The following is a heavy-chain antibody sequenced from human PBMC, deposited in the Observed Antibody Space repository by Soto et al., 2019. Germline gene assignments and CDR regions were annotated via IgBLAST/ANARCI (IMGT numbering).Heavy chain of an antibody. CDR3: ARSAYYDILTGYYNVMVY. CDR2: TSAYNGNT. Sequence: ASVKVSCKASGYTFTSYGISWVRQAPGQGLEWMGWTSAYNGNTNYAQKLQGRVTMTTDTSTSTAYMELRSLRSDDTAVYYCARSAYYDILTGYYNVMVYWGQGTLVTVSS. J-gene: IGHJ4*02. D-gene: IGHD3-9*01. CDR1: GYTFTSYG. V-gene: IGHV1-18*01.